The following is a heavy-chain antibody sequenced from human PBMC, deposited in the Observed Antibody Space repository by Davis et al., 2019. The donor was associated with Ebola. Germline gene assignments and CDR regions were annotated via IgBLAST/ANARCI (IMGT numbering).Heavy chain of an antibody. CDR1: GYTFTSYG. CDR2: ISAYDGNT. J-gene: IGHJ5*02. D-gene: IGHD6-13*01. CDR3: ARGGIPSAGRQAWFDP. V-gene: IGHV1-18*01. Sequence: ASVKVSCKASGYTFTSYGISWVRQAPGQGLEWMGWISAYDGNTSYAQKFQGRVTMTRDTSTSTVYMELSSLRSEDTAIYYCARGGIPSAGRQAWFDPWGQGTLVTVSS.